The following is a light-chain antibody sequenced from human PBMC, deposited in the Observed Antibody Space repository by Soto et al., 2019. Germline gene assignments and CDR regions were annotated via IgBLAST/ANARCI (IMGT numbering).Light chain of an antibody. J-gene: IGLJ2*01. CDR2: EVN. CDR1: SSTIGDFNS. Sequence: QSALTQPPSASGSPGPSVTISCPGTSSTIGDFNSVSWYQHHPDKAPKLVIYEVNKRPSGVPDRFSGSKSGNTASLTVSGLQAEDEADYYCSSYAGSNCLVGGGTKLTVL. V-gene: IGLV2-8*01. CDR3: SSYAGSNCL.